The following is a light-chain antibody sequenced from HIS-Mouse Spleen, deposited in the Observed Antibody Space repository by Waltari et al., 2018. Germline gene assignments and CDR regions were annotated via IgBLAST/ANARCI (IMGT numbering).Light chain of an antibody. Sequence: QSVLTQPPSASGTPGQRVTISCSGSSSNIGSNTVNWSQQPPGTAPKLLIYSNNQRPSGVPDRFSGSKSGTSASLAISGLQSEDEADYYCAAWDDSLNGNYVFGTGTKVTVL. CDR2: SNN. CDR3: AAWDDSLNGNYV. V-gene: IGLV1-44*01. CDR1: SSNIGSNT. J-gene: IGLJ1*01.